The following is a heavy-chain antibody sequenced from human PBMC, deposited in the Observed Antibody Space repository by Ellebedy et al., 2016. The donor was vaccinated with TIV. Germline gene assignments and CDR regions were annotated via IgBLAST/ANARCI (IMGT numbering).Heavy chain of an antibody. CDR2: IRSTGRDK. CDR3: ARGPESHCSSTSCPRGEFDY. V-gene: IGHV3-21*01. CDR1: GFTFSNHN. J-gene: IGHJ4*02. D-gene: IGHD2-2*01. Sequence: PGGSLRLSCVASGFTFSNHNMNWVRQSPGKGLEWVSSIRSTGRDKYYADSVKGRFTVSRDNAKNSLYLPMNNLRAEETAVYFCARGPESHCSSTSCPRGEFDYWGQGTLVTVSS.